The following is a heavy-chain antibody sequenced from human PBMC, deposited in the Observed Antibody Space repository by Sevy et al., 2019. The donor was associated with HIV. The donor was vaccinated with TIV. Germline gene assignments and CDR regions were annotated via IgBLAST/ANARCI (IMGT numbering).Heavy chain of an antibody. CDR2: ISGSGGRT. D-gene: IGHD3-22*01. V-gene: IGHV3-23*01. CDR3: AKDGRAIVVVTDFDY. Sequence: GGSLRLSCAASGFTFSSYAMSWVRQAPGKGLEWVSAISGSGGRTYYADSVKGRFTISRDNSKNTLYLQMNSLRAEDTAVYYCAKDGRAIVVVTDFDYGGQGTLVTVS. CDR1: GFTFSSYA. J-gene: IGHJ4*02.